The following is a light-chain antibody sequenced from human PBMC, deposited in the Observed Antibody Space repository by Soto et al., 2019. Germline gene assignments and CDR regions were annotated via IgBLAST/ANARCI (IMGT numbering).Light chain of an antibody. CDR1: QSVSNN. V-gene: IGKV3-11*01. CDR2: DAS. J-gene: IGKJ2*01. Sequence: EIVLTQSPATLSLSPGERATLSCRTSQSVSNNLAWYQQKPGQAPRLLIYDASNRATGVPARFSGSGSGTDFTLTISSLEPEDFAVYYCQQRGDWPLYTFGQGSKLDIK. CDR3: QQRGDWPLYT.